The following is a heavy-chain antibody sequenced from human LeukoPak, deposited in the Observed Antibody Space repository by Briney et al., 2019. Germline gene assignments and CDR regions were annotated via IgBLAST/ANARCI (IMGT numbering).Heavy chain of an antibody. Sequence: GGSLRLSCAASGFTFDDYAMHWVRQAPGKGLEWVSAISGSGGSTYYADSVKGRFTISRDNSKNTLYLQMNSLRAEDTAVYYCAKDPRIVVVPAAMFGYWGQGTLVTVSS. CDR2: ISGSGGST. V-gene: IGHV3-23*01. CDR3: AKDPRIVVVPAAMFGY. CDR1: GFTFDDYA. J-gene: IGHJ4*02. D-gene: IGHD2-2*01.